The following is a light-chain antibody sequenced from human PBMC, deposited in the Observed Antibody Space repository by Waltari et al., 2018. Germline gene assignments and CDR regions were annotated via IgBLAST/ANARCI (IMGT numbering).Light chain of an antibody. CDR2: YDS. CDR3: QVWHAAIDPGV. Sequence: SYLLTQPPSVSVAPGETARITCGGDNIGSYSVHWYQQKPGQAPVLAIRYDSDRPSGIPERFSGSNAANTATLTISRVEAGDEANYYCQVWHAAIDPGVFGTGTEVTV. J-gene: IGLJ1*01. V-gene: IGLV3-21*04. CDR1: NIGSYS.